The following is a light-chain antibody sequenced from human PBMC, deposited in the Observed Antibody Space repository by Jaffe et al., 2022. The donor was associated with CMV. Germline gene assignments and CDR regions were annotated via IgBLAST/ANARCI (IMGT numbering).Light chain of an antibody. CDR1: QSVLYSSNNENY. CDR2: WAS. V-gene: IGKV4-1*01. CDR3: QQYYSTPIT. Sequence: DIVMTQSPDSLAVSLGERATINCKSSQSVLYSSNNENYLAWYQQKSGQPPKLLFYWASTRESGVPDRFSGSGSGTDFTLTISTLQAEDVAVYYCQQYYSTPITFGQGTRLEIK. J-gene: IGKJ5*01.